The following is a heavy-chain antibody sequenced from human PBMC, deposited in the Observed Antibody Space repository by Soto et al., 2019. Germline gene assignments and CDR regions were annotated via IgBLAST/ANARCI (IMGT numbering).Heavy chain of an antibody. CDR3: ARQVGGWAPWYFDY. D-gene: IGHD6-19*01. V-gene: IGHV4-59*08. J-gene: IGHJ4*02. CDR2: IYYSGST. CDR1: GGPIIIYY. Sequence: ETLSLTSIFSGGPIIIYYWSWIRPPPGKGLEWIGYIYYSGSTNYNPALKSRVTISVDTSKNQFSLKLSSVTAADTAVYYCARQVGGWAPWYFDYWGQGTLVTVS.